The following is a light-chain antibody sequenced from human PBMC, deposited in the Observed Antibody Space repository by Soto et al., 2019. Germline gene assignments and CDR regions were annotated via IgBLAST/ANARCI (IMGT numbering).Light chain of an antibody. V-gene: IGKV1-13*02. CDR2: DVF. Sequence: AIQVTQSPSSLSASVGDTVTITCRARQGISSAFAWYQQKPGKVPRLLIYDVFNLQSGFPSRFSGSGSGTDFTLTISRLQPEDFATYYCQQLETYPLTFGQGTRLEVK. CDR3: QQLETYPLT. J-gene: IGKJ5*01. CDR1: QGISSA.